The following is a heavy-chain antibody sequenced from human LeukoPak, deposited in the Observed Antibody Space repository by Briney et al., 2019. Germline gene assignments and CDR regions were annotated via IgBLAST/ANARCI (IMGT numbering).Heavy chain of an antibody. CDR3: AGEVPAAHEAFDY. J-gene: IGHJ4*02. Sequence: SETLSLTCTVSGGSISGYYWSWIRQPAGKGLEWIGRIYTSGSTNYNPSLKSRVTISVDTSKNQFSLKLSSVTAADTAVYYCAGEVPAAHEAFDYWGQGTLATVSS. V-gene: IGHV4-4*07. CDR1: GGSISGYY. CDR2: IYTSGST. D-gene: IGHD2-2*01.